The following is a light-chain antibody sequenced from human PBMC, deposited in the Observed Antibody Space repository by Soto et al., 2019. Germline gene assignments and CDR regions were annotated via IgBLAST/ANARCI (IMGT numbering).Light chain of an antibody. J-gene: IGKJ2*01. V-gene: IGKV3-20*01. CDR3: RQYGSSPSYT. CDR2: GAS. Sequence: EIVLTQSPGTLSLSPGERATLSCRARQSVSSSSYLAWYQQKPGQAPRLLIYGASSRATGIPDRFSGSGSATDFTLTISRLEPEDFAVYYCRQYGSSPSYTFGQGTKLEIK. CDR1: QSVSSSSY.